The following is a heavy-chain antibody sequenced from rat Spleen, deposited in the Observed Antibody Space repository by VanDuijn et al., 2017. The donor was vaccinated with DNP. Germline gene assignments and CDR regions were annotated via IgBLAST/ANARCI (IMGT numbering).Heavy chain of an antibody. Sequence: QVQLKESGPGLVQPSRTLSLTCTVSGFSLTTYSVSWVRQPSGKGPEWMGVMWSDGDTSYNSALASRLSISRDTSKSQLFLKMNSLQTADTATYYCARDIGTTSFDYWGQGVMVTVSS. V-gene: IGHV2-32*01. CDR2: MWSDGDT. CDR3: ARDIGTTSFDY. CDR1: GFSLTTYS. D-gene: IGHD1-5*01. J-gene: IGHJ2*01.